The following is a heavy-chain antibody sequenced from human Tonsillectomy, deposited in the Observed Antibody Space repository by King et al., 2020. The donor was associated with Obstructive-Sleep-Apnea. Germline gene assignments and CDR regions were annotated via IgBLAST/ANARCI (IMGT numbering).Heavy chain of an antibody. CDR1: GGSINSYY. D-gene: IGHD2-15*01. J-gene: IGHJ5*01. V-gene: IGHV4-4*07. Sequence: VQLQESGPGLVKPSETLSLTCTVSGGSINSYYWSWIRQPAGKGLEWIGRIYTSGSTNYNPSLKSRVTLSVDTSKNQFSLTLSSLTAADTAVYYCARDGSVGWFDSWGQGTLVTVSS. CDR3: ARDGSVGWFDS. CDR2: IYTSGST.